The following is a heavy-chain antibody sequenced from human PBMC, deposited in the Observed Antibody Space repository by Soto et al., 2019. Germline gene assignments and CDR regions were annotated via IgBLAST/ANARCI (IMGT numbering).Heavy chain of an antibody. CDR2: IYLSDSDT. D-gene: IGHD6-25*01. V-gene: IGHV5-51*01. J-gene: IGHJ5*02. CDR1: GYSLTTYW. Sequence: PGESLKISCKTSGYSLTTYWFAWVRQMPGKGLEWMGIIYLSDSDTIYSPSAQGHFTISADKSIKTAYLQWSSLKASDTAVYYCAKTFEYNGYFDPWGQGTQVTVSS. CDR3: AKTFEYNGYFDP.